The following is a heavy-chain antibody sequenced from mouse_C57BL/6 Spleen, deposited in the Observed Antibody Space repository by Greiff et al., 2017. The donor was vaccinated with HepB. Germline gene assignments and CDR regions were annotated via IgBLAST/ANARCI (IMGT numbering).Heavy chain of an antibody. CDR3: AREGFYYYGSSLFAY. D-gene: IGHD1-1*01. CDR1: GYSITSGYY. V-gene: IGHV3-6*01. J-gene: IGHJ3*01. Sequence: EVQLVESGPGLVKPSQSLSLTCSVTGYSITSGYYWNWIRQFPGNKLEWMGYISYDGSNNYNPSLKNRISITRDTSKNQFFLKLNSVTTEDTATYYCAREGFYYYGSSLFAYWGQGTLVTVSA. CDR2: ISYDGSN.